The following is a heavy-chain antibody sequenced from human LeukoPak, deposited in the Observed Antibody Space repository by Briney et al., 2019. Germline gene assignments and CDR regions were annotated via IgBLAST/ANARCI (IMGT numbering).Heavy chain of an antibody. J-gene: IGHJ4*02. Sequence: PSETLSLTCTISGGSISNYYWSWIRQPPGKGLEWIGYVYYTGSTSYNPSLKSRVTISGDTSKNQFSLKLSSVTAADTAVYYCARWYSSGWAFDYWGQGTLVTVSS. D-gene: IGHD6-19*01. V-gene: IGHV4-59*08. CDR3: ARWYSSGWAFDY. CDR2: VYYTGST. CDR1: GGSISNYY.